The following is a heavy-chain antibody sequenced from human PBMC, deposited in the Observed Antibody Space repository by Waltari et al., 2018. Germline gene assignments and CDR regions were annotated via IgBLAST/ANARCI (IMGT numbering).Heavy chain of an antibody. D-gene: IGHD3-9*01. J-gene: IGHJ5*02. V-gene: IGHV4-59*01. CDR1: GGSISRYY. CDR3: ARDLSDILTGWNWFDP. CDR2: IYYSGST. Sequence: QVQLQESGPGLVKPSETLSLTCTVSGGSISRYYWRWIPHPPGKGLEWIGYIYYSGSTNYNPSLKRRVTISVDTSKNQFSLKLSSVTAADTAVYYCARDLSDILTGWNWFDPWGQGTLVTVSS.